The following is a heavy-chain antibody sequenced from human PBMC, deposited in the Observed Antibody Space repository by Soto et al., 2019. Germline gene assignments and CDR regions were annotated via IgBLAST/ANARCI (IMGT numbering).Heavy chain of an antibody. CDR3: TVTMIANWFDP. V-gene: IGHV3-64D*08. CDR2: ISTNGGST. Sequence: GGSLRLSCSASGLTFRSYAMHWVRQAPGKGLEYISAISTNGGSTYYTDSVKGRFTISRDNSKNILYLQMSSLRAEDTAVYYCTVTMIANWFDPWGQGTLVTVSS. J-gene: IGHJ5*02. D-gene: IGHD3-22*01. CDR1: GLTFRSYA.